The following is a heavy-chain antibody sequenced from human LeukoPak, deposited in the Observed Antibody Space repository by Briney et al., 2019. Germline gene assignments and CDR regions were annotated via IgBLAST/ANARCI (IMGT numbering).Heavy chain of an antibody. Sequence: PSETLSLTCTVSGGSISSYYWSWIRQPPGKGLEWIGYIYYSGSTNYNPSLKSRVTISVDTSKNQFSLKLSSVTAADTAVYYCARDYYGSSWFDPWGQGTLVTVSS. CDR2: IYYSGST. CDR1: GGSISSYY. D-gene: IGHD3-10*01. V-gene: IGHV4-59*01. CDR3: ARDYYGSSWFDP. J-gene: IGHJ5*02.